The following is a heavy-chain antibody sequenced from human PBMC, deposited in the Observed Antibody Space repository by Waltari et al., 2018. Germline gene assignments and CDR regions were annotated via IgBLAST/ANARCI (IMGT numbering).Heavy chain of an antibody. D-gene: IGHD2-15*01. V-gene: IGHV4-4*02. J-gene: IGHJ4*02. CDR2: IHGSGRT. CDR3: PRDRGRGLYLDS. CDR1: GDSMNRNYW. Sequence: QLQLQQSGPGLVKPSESLSLTCAVSGDSMNRNYWWNWVRQPPGKGLEWIGQIHGSGRTHYNPSLESRVTVSIDTSNNQFSLKVSYATAADTAVYYWPRDRGRGLYLDSWGQGTLVTVSP.